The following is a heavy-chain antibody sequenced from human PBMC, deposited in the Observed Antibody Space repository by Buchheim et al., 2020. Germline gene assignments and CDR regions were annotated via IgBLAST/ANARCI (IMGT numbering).Heavy chain of an antibody. Sequence: QVQLVESGGGVVQPGRSLRLSCAASGFTFSSYGMHWVRQAPGKGLEWVAVISFDGSNKYYADSVKGRFTISRDNSKNTLHLQMNSLRGEDAAVYFCAKAKQHLESYHYYYAMDVWGQGTT. J-gene: IGHJ6*02. V-gene: IGHV3-30*18. CDR2: ISFDGSNK. CDR3: AKAKQHLESYHYYYAMDV. CDR1: GFTFSSYG. D-gene: IGHD6-13*01.